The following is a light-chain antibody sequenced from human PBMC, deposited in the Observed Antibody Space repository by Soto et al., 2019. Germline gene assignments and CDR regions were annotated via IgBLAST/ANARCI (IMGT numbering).Light chain of an antibody. CDR3: FSYAGSSIWV. J-gene: IGLJ3*02. CDR1: RSDIGSYNN. Sequence: QSALTQPASVSGSPGQSITISCSGSRSDIGSYNNVAWYQQHPGKAPRVMIFGVTKRPSGISDRFFGSKSGSTASLPISGLQAEDEADYFCFSYAGSSIWVFGGGTKLTVL. CDR2: GVT. V-gene: IGLV2-23*02.